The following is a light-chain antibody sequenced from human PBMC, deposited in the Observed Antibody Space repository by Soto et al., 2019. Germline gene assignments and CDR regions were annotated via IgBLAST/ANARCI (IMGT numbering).Light chain of an antibody. CDR2: DAS. CDR1: QNINNW. V-gene: IGKV1-5*01. J-gene: IGKJ1*01. CDR3: QHWRT. Sequence: DIQMTQSPSTLSASIGDRVTITCRASQNINNWIAWYQQKPGKAPKFLIYDASTLESGVPSRFSGSGFGTEFSLTISSLQPDDFGSYYCQHWRTFGQGTKVDIK.